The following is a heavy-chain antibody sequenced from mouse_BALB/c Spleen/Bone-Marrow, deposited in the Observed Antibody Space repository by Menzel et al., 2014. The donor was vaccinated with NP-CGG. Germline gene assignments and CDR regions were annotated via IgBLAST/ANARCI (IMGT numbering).Heavy chain of an antibody. Sequence: EVQGVESGGGLVQPGGSLKLSCATSGFTFSDYYMYWVRQTPEKRLEWVAYISNGGGSTYYPDTVKGRFTISRDNAKNTLYLQMSRLKSEDTAMYYCARRGWYYAMDYWGQGTSATVSS. D-gene: IGHD2-3*01. V-gene: IGHV5-12*02. J-gene: IGHJ4*01. CDR3: ARRGWYYAMDY. CDR1: GFTFSDYY. CDR2: ISNGGGST.